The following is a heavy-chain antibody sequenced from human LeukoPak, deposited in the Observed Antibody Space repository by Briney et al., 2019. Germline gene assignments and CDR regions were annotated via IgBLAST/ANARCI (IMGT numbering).Heavy chain of an antibody. CDR2: IYYSGST. Sequence: PSETLSLTCTVPGGSVSSGSYYWSWIRQPPGKGLEWIGYIYYSGSTNYNPSLKSRVTISVDTSKNQFSLKLSSVTAADTAVYYCARDDHLGYCSGGSCYPNFDYWGQGTLVTVSS. CDR1: GGSVSSGSYY. CDR3: ARDDHLGYCSGGSCYPNFDY. D-gene: IGHD2-15*01. V-gene: IGHV4-61*01. J-gene: IGHJ4*02.